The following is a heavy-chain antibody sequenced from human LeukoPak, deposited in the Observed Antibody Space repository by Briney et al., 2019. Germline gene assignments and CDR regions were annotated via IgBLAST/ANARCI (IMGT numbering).Heavy chain of an antibody. J-gene: IGHJ4*02. V-gene: IGHV1-46*01. CDR1: GYTFTSYY. Sequence: ASVKVSCKASGYTFTSYYMHWVRQAPGQGLEWMGIIIPTGGATTYAQTFQGRVTMTRDTSTSTVYMELSSLRSEDTAVYYCAREKSGHYDSSGYVFDYWGQGTLVTVSS. D-gene: IGHD3-22*01. CDR3: AREKSGHYDSSGYVFDY. CDR2: IIPTGGAT.